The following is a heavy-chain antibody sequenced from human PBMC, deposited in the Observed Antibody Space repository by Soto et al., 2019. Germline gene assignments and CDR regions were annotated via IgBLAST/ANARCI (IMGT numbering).Heavy chain of an antibody. Sequence: GGSLRLSCAASGFTFSSYSMNWVRQAPGKGLEWVSSISSSSSYIYYADSVKGRFTISRDNAKNSLYLQMNSLRAEDTAVYYCAREGAVMEPVVGYYFDYWGQGTLVTVSS. D-gene: IGHD2-15*01. J-gene: IGHJ4*02. CDR2: ISSSSSYI. CDR3: AREGAVMEPVVGYYFDY. V-gene: IGHV3-21*01. CDR1: GFTFSSYS.